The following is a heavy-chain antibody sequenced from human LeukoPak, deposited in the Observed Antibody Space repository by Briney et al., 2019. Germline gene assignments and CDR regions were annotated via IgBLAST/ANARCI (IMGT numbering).Heavy chain of an antibody. Sequence: SETLSLTCAVSGYSISSGYYWGRIRQPPGKGLEWIGSIYHSGSTYYNPSLKSRVTISVDTSKNQFSLKLSSVTAADTAVYYCARARSPANFDYWGQGTLVTVSS. V-gene: IGHV4-38-2*01. CDR3: ARARSPANFDY. CDR1: GYSISSGYY. CDR2: IYHSGST. J-gene: IGHJ4*02.